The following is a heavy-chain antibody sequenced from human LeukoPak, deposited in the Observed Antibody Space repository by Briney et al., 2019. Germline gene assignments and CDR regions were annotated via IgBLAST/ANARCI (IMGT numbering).Heavy chain of an antibody. J-gene: IGHJ5*02. D-gene: IGHD3-22*01. CDR1: GGSISSGGYS. Sequence: SETLSLTCAVSGGSISSGGYSWSWIRQPPGKGLEWIGSIYYSGSTYYNPSLKSRVTISVDTSKNQFSLKLSSVTAADTAVYYCARDVVIDNNWFDPWGQGTLVTVSS. CDR2: IYYSGST. CDR3: ARDVVIDNNWFDP. V-gene: IGHV4-30-2*03.